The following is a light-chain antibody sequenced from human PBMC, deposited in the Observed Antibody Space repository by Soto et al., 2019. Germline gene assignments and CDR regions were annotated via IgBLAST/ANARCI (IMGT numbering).Light chain of an antibody. Sequence: DIKLTQSPSFLSASVGDRVTITCRASQGISSYLAWYQQKPGKAPKLLIYAASTLQSGVPSRFSGSGSGTESTLTISSRQPEDFATYYCQQLNSYPLTFGGGTKVEIK. CDR3: QQLNSYPLT. CDR1: QGISSY. V-gene: IGKV1-9*01. J-gene: IGKJ4*01. CDR2: AAS.